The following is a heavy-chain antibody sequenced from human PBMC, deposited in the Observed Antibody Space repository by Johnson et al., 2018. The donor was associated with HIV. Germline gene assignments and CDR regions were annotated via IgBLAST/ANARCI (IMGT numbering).Heavy chain of an antibody. CDR2: ISYDGSNK. D-gene: IGHD6-6*01. J-gene: IGHJ3*02. V-gene: IGHV3-30*19. Sequence: QVQLVESGGGVVQPGGSLRLSCAASGFTFSSYGMHWVRQAPGKGLEWVAVISYDGSNKYYADSVKGRFTISRDNSKNTLYLQMNSLRAEDTAVYYCTKAGGQLVLDDAFDIWGQGTMVTVSS. CDR3: TKAGGQLVLDDAFDI. CDR1: GFTFSSYG.